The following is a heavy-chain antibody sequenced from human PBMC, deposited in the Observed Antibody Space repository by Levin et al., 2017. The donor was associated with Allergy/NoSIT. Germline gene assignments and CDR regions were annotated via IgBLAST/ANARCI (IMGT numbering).Heavy chain of an antibody. Sequence: GGSLRLSCAASGFIFSSYAMSWVRQAPGKGLEWVSAISGSGGSTYYADSVKGRFTISRDNSKNTLYLQMNSLRAEDTAVYYCAKGSGSSGLTVLYYGMDVWGQGTTVTVSS. CDR1: GFIFSSYA. J-gene: IGHJ6*02. CDR3: AKGSGSSGLTVLYYGMDV. CDR2: ISGSGGST. D-gene: IGHD6-19*01. V-gene: IGHV3-23*01.